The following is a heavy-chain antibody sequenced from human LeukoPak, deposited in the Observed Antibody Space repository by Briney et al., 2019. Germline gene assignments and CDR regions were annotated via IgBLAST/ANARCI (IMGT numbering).Heavy chain of an antibody. CDR2: ISYDGYNK. V-gene: IGHV3-30*18. CDR3: TKSLYYDSSGLDY. D-gene: IGHD3-22*01. CDR1: GFTFSSYG. J-gene: IGHJ4*02. Sequence: GGSLRLSCVASGFTFSSYGMHWVRQAPGKGLEWVAVISYDGYNKYYADPVKGRFSISRDNSKNTLFLQINSLRADDTAVYYCTKSLYYDSSGLDYWGQGTLVTVSP.